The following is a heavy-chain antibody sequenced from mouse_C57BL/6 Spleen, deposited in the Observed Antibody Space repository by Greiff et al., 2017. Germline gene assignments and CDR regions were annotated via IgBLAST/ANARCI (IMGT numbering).Heavy chain of an antibody. CDR3: ASHYYGWYFDV. D-gene: IGHD1-2*01. CDR1: GYSFTGYY. CDR2: INPSTGGT. J-gene: IGHJ1*03. Sequence: VQLQQSGPELVKPGASVKISCKASGYSFTGYYMNWVKQSPEKSLEWIGEINPSTGGTTYNQKFKAKATLTVDKSSSTAYMQLKSLTSEDSAVYYCASHYYGWYFDVWGTGTTVTVSS. V-gene: IGHV1-42*01.